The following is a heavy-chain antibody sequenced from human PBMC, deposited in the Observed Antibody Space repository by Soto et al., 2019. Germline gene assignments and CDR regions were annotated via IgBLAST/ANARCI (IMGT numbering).Heavy chain of an antibody. CDR2: IWYDGSNK. D-gene: IGHD2-15*01. V-gene: IGHV3-33*01. CDR1: GFTFSSYG. Sequence: GGSLRLSCAASGFTFSSYGMHWVRQAPGKGLEWVAVIWYDGSNKYYADSVKGRFTISRDNSKNTLYLQMNSLRVDDTAIYYCARRVGTCSGGTCGPWGQGTLVTISS. J-gene: IGHJ4*02. CDR3: ARRVGTCSGGTCGP.